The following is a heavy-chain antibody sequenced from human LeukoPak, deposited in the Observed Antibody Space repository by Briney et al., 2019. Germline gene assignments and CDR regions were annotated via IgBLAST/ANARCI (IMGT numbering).Heavy chain of an antibody. D-gene: IGHD1-7*01. CDR3: AKRRGLELLYYYYMDV. CDR1: GFTFSSYE. Sequence: GGSLRLSCAASGFTFSSYEMNWVRQAPGKGLEWVSYISSSGSTIYYADSVKGRFTISRDNAKNSLYLQMNSLRAEDTAVYYCAKRRGLELLYYYYMDVWGKGTTVTVSS. J-gene: IGHJ6*03. CDR2: ISSSGSTI. V-gene: IGHV3-48*03.